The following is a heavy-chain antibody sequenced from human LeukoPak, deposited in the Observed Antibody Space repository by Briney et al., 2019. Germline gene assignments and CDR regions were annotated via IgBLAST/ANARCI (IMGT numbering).Heavy chain of an antibody. Sequence: QTGGSLRLSCAASGFTFSSYWMHWVRQAPGKGLVWVSRISSDGSSTSYADSVKGRFTISRDNAKNTLYLQMNSLRAEDTAVYYCARALAGHAFDIWGQGTRVSVSS. CDR3: ARALAGHAFDI. J-gene: IGHJ3*02. V-gene: IGHV3-74*01. CDR1: GFTFSSYW. D-gene: IGHD6-19*01. CDR2: ISSDGSST.